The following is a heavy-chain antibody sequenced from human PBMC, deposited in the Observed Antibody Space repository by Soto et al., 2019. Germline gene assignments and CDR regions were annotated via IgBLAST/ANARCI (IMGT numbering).Heavy chain of an antibody. J-gene: IGHJ6*02. CDR3: ARDLVVVAATDYYYGMDV. CDR2: IYYSGST. Sequence: PSRTLSLTCTVSGGSISSGGYYWSWIRQHPGKGLEWIGYIYYSGSTYYNPSLKSRVTISVDTSKNQFSLKLSSVTAADTAVYYCARDLVVVAATDYYYGMDVWGQGTTVTVSS. D-gene: IGHD2-15*01. V-gene: IGHV4-31*03. CDR1: GGSISSGGYY.